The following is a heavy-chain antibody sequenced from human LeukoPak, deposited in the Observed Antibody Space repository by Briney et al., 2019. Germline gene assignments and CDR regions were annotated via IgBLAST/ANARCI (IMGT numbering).Heavy chain of an antibody. D-gene: IGHD5-24*01. J-gene: IGHJ3*02. CDR1: GGSISSYY. V-gene: IGHV4-59*01. Sequence: SETLSLTCTVSGGSISSYYWSWIRQPPGKGLEWIGYIYCSGSTNYNPSLKSRVTISVDTSKNQFSLKLSSVTAADTAVYYCARDGATYDAFDIWGQGTMVTVSS. CDR2: IYCSGST. CDR3: ARDGATYDAFDI.